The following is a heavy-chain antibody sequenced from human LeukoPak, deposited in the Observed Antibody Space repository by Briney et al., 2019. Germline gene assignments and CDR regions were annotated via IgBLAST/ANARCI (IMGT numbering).Heavy chain of an antibody. D-gene: IGHD6-6*01. V-gene: IGHV1-18*01. CDR1: GYTFTSYG. J-gene: IGHJ4*02. CDR2: ISAYNGNT. CDR3: ARSLAARPFDY. Sequence: GPSVKVSCTASGYTFTSYGISWVRQAPGQGLEWMGWISAYNGNTNYAQKLQGRVTMTTDTSTSTAYMELSSLRSEDTAVYYCARSLAARPFDYWGQGTLVTVSS.